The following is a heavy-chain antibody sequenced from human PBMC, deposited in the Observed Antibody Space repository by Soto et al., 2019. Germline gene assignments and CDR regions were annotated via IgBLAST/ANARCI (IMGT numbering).Heavy chain of an antibody. CDR2: IYYSGST. J-gene: IGHJ6*03. V-gene: IGHV4-59*01. D-gene: IGHD2-2*01. Sequence: SETLSLTCTVSGGSISSYYWSWIRQPPGKGLEWIGYIYYSGSTNYNPSPKSRVTISVDTSKNQFSLKLSSVTAADTAVYYCAGSSHCSSTSCYQYYYYYYMDVWGKGTTVTVSS. CDR3: AGSSHCSSTSCYQYYYYYYMDV. CDR1: GGSISSYY.